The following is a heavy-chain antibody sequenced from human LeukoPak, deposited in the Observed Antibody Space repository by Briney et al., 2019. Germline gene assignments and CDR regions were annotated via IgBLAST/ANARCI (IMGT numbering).Heavy chain of an antibody. D-gene: IGHD2-15*01. J-gene: IGHJ5*02. V-gene: IGHV4-31*03. CDR2: IYYSGST. CDR3: ARDRVTSCRGGSCYRTIDT. Sequence: SETLSLTCTVSGDSISSGSYYWTWIRRHPGKGLEWIGYIYYSGSTDYNPSLKSRVSISLDTSKNQFSLKLSSVTAADTAVYYCARDRVTSCRGGSCYRTIDTWGQGPLVTVSS. CDR1: GDSISSGSYY.